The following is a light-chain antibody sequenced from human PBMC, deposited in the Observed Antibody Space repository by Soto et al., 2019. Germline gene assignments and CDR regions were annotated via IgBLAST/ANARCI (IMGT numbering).Light chain of an antibody. CDR2: EVT. Sequence: QSVLTQPASVSGSPGQSITISCTGTSSDVGGHNYVSWYQQHPGKAPKLMIYEVTNRPAGISNRFSGSKSGTKASLTISGLQAEDEADSYCSSYTSSSTLYVFGTGTKVTVL. V-gene: IGLV2-14*01. CDR1: SSDVGGHNY. CDR3: SSYTSSSTLYV. J-gene: IGLJ1*01.